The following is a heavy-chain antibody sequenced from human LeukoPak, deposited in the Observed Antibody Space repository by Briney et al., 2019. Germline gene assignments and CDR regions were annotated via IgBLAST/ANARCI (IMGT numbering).Heavy chain of an antibody. Sequence: SQTLSLTCTVSGGSISSGDYYWSWIRQPPGKGLEWIGYIYYSGSTYYNPSLKSRVTISVDTSKNQFSLKLSSVTAADTAVYYCARLGGWLVGGYFDYWGQGTLVTVSS. J-gene: IGHJ4*02. CDR3: ARLGGWLVGGYFDY. CDR1: GGSISSGDYY. CDR2: IYYSGST. V-gene: IGHV4-30-4*01. D-gene: IGHD6-19*01.